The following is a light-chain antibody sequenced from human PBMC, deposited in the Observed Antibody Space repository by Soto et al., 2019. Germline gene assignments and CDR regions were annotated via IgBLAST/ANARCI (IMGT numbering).Light chain of an antibody. V-gene: IGKV3-11*01. CDR2: DAY. CDR3: QQRHMWPIT. Sequence: EVVLTQSPVTLSLSPGERATLSCRASQSFRGLLAWYQQKPGQAPRLLIYDAYNMATGIPPRFSGSGSGTDFTLTISSLEPEASAVDYCQQRHMWPITFGQGTRLEIK. J-gene: IGKJ5*01. CDR1: QSFRGL.